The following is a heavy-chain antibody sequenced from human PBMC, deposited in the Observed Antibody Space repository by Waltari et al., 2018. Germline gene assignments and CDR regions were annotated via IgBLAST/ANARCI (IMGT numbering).Heavy chain of an antibody. Sequence: QVQLQESGPGLVKPTHTLSLTCTFSGEPISDDVSRWTYWTWIRQSAGKGLEWIGHIYSSGAVDDNPSLRSRVTISLDTPKSHFTLKLTSVTAADTAVYYCANRGVGNYFKYFRLWSPGTLVTVSS. CDR3: ANRGVGNYFKYFRL. CDR1: GEPISDDVSRWTY. V-gene: IGHV4-61*02. D-gene: IGHD1-7*01. CDR2: IYSSGAV. J-gene: IGHJ1*01.